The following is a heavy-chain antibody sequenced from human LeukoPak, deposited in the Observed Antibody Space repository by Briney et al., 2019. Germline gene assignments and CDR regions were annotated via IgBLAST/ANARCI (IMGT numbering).Heavy chain of an antibody. J-gene: IGHJ4*02. CDR2: ISYDGSEK. Sequence: GGSLRLSCAASGFTFSSYPMHWVRQAPGKELEWVAVISYDGSEKHYADPVKGRFTISRDNSKNTLYLQMNSLRVEDTAVYYCAREGSSGYYPYWGQGILVTVSS. V-gene: IGHV3-30-3*01. CDR3: AREGSSGYYPY. CDR1: GFTFSSYP. D-gene: IGHD3-22*01.